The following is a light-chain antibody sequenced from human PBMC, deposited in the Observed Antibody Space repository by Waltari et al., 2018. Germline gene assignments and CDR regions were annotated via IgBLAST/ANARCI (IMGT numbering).Light chain of an antibody. V-gene: IGKV3-15*01. CDR3: QQYNNWPTSYT. Sequence: EILMTQYPASLSVSPGEKATLSSRASQSLNTNLAWYQQKPGQAPRLLVYGASTRATGVPARFSGSGSGTEFTLTISSLQSEDAGVYYCQQYNNWPTSYTFGQGTKLEIK. CDR1: QSLNTN. CDR2: GAS. J-gene: IGKJ2*01.